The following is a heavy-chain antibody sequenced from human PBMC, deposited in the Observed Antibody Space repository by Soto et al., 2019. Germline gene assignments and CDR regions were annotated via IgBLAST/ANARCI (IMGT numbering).Heavy chain of an antibody. CDR2: VSDSGAKT. V-gene: IGHV3-23*04. CDR3: AKDFQFGGSGTGYFDN. Sequence: VALVESGGGVVRPGGSLRLSCVASGFTFRTNPMSWVRQAPGKGLEWVSGVSDSGAKTYYADSVKGRFTVSRDNSKNTLYLEMKSLRAEDTAVYYCAKDFQFGGSGTGYFDNWGQGTLVTVSS. D-gene: IGHD3-10*01. CDR1: GFTFRTNP. J-gene: IGHJ4*02.